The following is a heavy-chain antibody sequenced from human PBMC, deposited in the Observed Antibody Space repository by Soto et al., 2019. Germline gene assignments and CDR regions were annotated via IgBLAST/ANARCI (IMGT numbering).Heavy chain of an antibody. CDR1: GESISSSSYY. J-gene: IGHJ4*02. D-gene: IGHD2-21*02. CDR2: IYYSGRT. V-gene: IGHV4-39*01. Sequence: PSETLSLTCIVSGESISSSSYYWGWIRQPPGKGLEWIGSIYYSGRTYYNPSFKSRVTIPIDTSKNQFSLKLSSVTATDTAVYYCARQRTTVVTQAYFDHWGQGALVTVS. CDR3: ARQRTTVVTQAYFDH.